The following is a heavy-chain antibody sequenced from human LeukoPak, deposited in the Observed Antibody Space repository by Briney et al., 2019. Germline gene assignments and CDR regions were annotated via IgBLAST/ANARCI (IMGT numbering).Heavy chain of an antibody. CDR1: GFTFSSYS. J-gene: IGHJ4*02. CDR2: ISSSSSYI. D-gene: IGHD4-17*01. Sequence: GGSLRLSCAASGFTFSSYSMNWVRQAPGKGLEWVSSISSSSSYIYYADSVKGRFTISRDNAKNSPYLQMNSLRAEDTAVYYCARDFTGATVTTSDYWGQGTLVTVSS. CDR3: ARDFTGATVTTSDY. V-gene: IGHV3-21*01.